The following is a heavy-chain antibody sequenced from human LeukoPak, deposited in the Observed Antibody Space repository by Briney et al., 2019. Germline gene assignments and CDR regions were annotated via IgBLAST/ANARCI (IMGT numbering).Heavy chain of an antibody. CDR1: GFTFSVYY. CDR2: ISSSGSTI. V-gene: IGHV3-11*01. J-gene: IGHJ4*02. CDR3: ASPVVVTASPFDY. Sequence: GGSLRLSCAASGFTFSVYYMSWIRQAPGKGLEWVSYISSSGSTIYYADSVKGRFTISRDNAKNSLYLQMNSLRAEDTAVYYCASPVVVTASPFDYWGQGTLVTVSS. D-gene: IGHD2-21*02.